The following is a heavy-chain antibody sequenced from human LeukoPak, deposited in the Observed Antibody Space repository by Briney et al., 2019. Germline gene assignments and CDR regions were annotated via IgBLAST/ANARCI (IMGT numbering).Heavy chain of an antibody. CDR2: ISGSGGST. D-gene: IGHD6-19*01. V-gene: IGHV3-11*04. J-gene: IGHJ4*02. Sequence: GGSLRLSCAASGFTFSDYYMSWIRQAPGKGLEWVSAISGSGGSTYYADSVKGRFTISRDNAKNSLYLQMNSLRAEDTAVYYCARDLTVALDYWGQGTLVTVSS. CDR1: GFTFSDYY. CDR3: ARDLTVALDY.